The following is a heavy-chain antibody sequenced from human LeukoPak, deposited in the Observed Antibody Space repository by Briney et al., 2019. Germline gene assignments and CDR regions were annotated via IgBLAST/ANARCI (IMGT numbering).Heavy chain of an antibody. CDR1: GFTFSSYA. D-gene: IGHD3-9*01. CDR3: ARDLGVRYFDWLLFLDY. V-gene: IGHV3-30-3*01. Sequence: GGSLRLSCAASGFTFSSYAMHWVRQAPGKGLEWVAVISYDGSNKYYADSVKGRFTISRDNSKNTLYLQMNSLRAEDTAVYYCARDLGVRYFDWLLFLDYWGQGTLVTVSS. J-gene: IGHJ4*02. CDR2: ISYDGSNK.